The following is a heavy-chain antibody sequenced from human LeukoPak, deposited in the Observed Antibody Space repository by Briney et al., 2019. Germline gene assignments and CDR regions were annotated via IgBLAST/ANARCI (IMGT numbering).Heavy chain of an antibody. Sequence: GSLRLSCAASGFTVSSNYMSWVRQAPGKGLEWVSVIYSGGSTYYADYVKGRFTISRDNSKNTLYLQMNSLRVGDTAVYYCVRERSGGPLDIWGQGTMVTVSS. CDR1: GFTVSSNY. V-gene: IGHV3-53*01. J-gene: IGHJ3*02. CDR2: IYSGGST. CDR3: VRERSGGPLDI. D-gene: IGHD2-15*01.